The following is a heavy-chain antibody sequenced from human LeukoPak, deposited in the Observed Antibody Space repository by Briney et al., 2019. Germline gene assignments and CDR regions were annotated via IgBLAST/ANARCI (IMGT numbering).Heavy chain of an antibody. CDR1: GFSFSSYN. V-gene: IGHV3-21*01. D-gene: IGHD4-17*01. Sequence: GSLRLSCAASGFSFSSYNLNWVRQAPGKGLEWVSSLSTSSSYIYYADSVKGRFTVSRDNARNSLELQMNSLRAEDTAVYYCARSRRDGDYLFNAFDIWGQGTMVTVSS. CDR3: ARSRRDGDYLFNAFDI. J-gene: IGHJ3*02. CDR2: LSTSSSYI.